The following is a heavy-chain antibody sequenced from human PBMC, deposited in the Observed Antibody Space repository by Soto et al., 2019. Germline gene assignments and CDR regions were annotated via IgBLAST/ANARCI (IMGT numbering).Heavy chain of an antibody. V-gene: IGHV4-4*07. CDR3: ARGGMVIIPTATAFDY. J-gene: IGHJ4*02. CDR1: GGSISTYY. CDR2: IYASGST. Sequence: PSETLSLTCTVSGGSISTYYWSWIRQPAGKGLEWIGRIYASGSTNYNPSLKSRVTMSVATSKNQFSLKLSSVTAADTAVYYCARGGMVIIPTATAFDYWGQGTLVNRLL. D-gene: IGHD2-2*01.